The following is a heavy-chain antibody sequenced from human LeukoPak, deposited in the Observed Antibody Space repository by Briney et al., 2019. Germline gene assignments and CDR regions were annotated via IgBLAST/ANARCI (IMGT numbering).Heavy chain of an antibody. CDR2: IIPIFVTA. J-gene: IGHJ4*02. V-gene: IGHV1-69*01. Sequence: SVKVSCKASGGTFSSYAISWVRQAPGQGLEWMGGIIPIFVTANYAQKFQGRVTITADESTSTAYMELSSLRSEDTAVYYCARDLVYHGSGSYFYFDYWGQGTLVTVSS. CDR3: ARDLVYHGSGSYFYFDY. D-gene: IGHD3-10*01. CDR1: GGTFSSYA.